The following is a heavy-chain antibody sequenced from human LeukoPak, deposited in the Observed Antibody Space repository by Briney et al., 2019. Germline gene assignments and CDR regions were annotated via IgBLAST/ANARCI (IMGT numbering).Heavy chain of an antibody. Sequence: SETLSLTCAVSGGSFSSGGYYWSWIRHHPGKGLEWLSCISYSGIAYYNPSLKSRLTISVDTSKNQFSLELSSVTAADTALYYCARVLYDYYFDYWGQGTLVTVSS. CDR1: GGSFSSGGYY. CDR3: ARVLYDYYFDY. V-gene: IGHV4-31*11. J-gene: IGHJ4*02. D-gene: IGHD2/OR15-2a*01. CDR2: ISYSGIA.